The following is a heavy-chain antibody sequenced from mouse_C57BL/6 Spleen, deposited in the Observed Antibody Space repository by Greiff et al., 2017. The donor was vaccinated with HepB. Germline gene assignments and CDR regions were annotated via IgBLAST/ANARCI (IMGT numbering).Heavy chain of an antibody. D-gene: IGHD1-1*01. J-gene: IGHJ4*01. Sequence: QVHVKQPGAELVKPGASVKMSCKASGYTFTSYWITWVKQRPGQGLEWIGDIYPGSGSTNYNEKFKSKATLTVDTSSSTAYMQLSSLTSVDSAVYYCASQKDYYGSRGAMDYWGQGTSVTVSS. CDR1: GYTFTSYW. CDR2: IYPGSGST. V-gene: IGHV1-55*01. CDR3: ASQKDYYGSRGAMDY.